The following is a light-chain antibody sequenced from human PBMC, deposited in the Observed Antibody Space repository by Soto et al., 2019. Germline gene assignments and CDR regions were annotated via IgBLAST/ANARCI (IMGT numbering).Light chain of an antibody. CDR2: ANN. Sequence: QSLLTQPPSVSGAPGQRVTISCTGSSSNIGAGYGVHWYQQLPGTAPKLLIYANNNRPSGVPDRFSGSKSGTSASLAITGLQAEDEADYYCQSYDSSLSGYVFGTGTKVTVL. J-gene: IGLJ1*01. CDR1: SSNIGAGYG. V-gene: IGLV1-40*01. CDR3: QSYDSSLSGYV.